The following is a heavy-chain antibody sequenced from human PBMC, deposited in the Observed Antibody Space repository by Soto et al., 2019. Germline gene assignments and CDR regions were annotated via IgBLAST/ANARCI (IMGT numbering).Heavy chain of an antibody. CDR1: GFTFNSYA. D-gene: IGHD3-9*01. J-gene: IGHJ4*02. CDR2: ISGGGGGT. CDR3: AKGSHYDILTAYHAFDY. V-gene: IGHV3-23*01. Sequence: PGGSLRLSCAASGFTFNSYAMNWVRQAPGKGLEWVSSISGGGGGTYYADSVKGRLTISRDNSKNSLYLQMNSLRAEDTALYYCAKGSHYDILTAYHAFDYWGPGTLVTVSS.